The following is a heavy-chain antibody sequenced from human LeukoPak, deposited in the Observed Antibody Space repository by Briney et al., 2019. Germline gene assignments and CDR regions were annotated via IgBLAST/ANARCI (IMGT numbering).Heavy chain of an antibody. Sequence: GGSLRLSCAASGFTFSSYSMNWVRQAPGKGLEWVSSISSSSSYIYYADSVKGRFTISRDNAKNSLYLQMNSLRAEDTAVYYCARDPQPYYDFWSGYYNAEYFQHWGQGTLVTVSS. D-gene: IGHD3-3*01. J-gene: IGHJ1*01. CDR1: GFTFSSYS. V-gene: IGHV3-21*01. CDR3: ARDPQPYYDFWSGYYNAEYFQH. CDR2: ISSSSSYI.